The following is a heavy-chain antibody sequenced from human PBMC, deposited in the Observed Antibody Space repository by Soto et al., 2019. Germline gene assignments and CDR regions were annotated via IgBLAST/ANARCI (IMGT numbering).Heavy chain of an antibody. J-gene: IGHJ6*02. CDR2: ISYDGSNK. CDR1: VFTFSSYG. CDR3: AKDQVSRITMVRGDYYYGMDV. Sequence: PGGSLILSSAASVFTFSSYGIDWFRQARVKGLEGVAVISYDGSNKYYADSVKGRFTISRDNSKNTLYLQMNSLRAEDTAVYYCAKDQVSRITMVRGDYYYGMDVWGQGTTVTVSS. V-gene: IGHV3-30*18. D-gene: IGHD3-10*01.